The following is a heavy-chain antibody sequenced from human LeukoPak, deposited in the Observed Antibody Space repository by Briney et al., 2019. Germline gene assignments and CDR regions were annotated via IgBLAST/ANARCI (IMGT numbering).Heavy chain of an antibody. CDR1: GFTFSSYW. J-gene: IGHJ4*02. Sequence: GGSLRLSCAASGFTFSSYWMHWVRQAPGKGLVWVSRINSDGSSTSYADSVKGRFTISRDNAKNTLYLQMNSLRAEDTAVYYCAREMVGGYGPDYWGQGTLVTVSS. CDR2: INSDGSST. CDR3: AREMVGGYGPDY. V-gene: IGHV3-74*01. D-gene: IGHD5-18*01.